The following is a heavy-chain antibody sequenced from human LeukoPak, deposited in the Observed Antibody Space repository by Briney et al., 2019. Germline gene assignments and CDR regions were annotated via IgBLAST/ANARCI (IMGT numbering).Heavy chain of an antibody. CDR3: ARPAYYYDSSGYYPDAFDI. J-gene: IGHJ3*02. V-gene: IGHV5-51*01. CDR2: IYPGDSDT. Sequence: GESLKISCKGSGYSFTSYWIGWVRQMPGKGLEWMGIIYPGDSDTRYSPSFQGQVTISADKSISTAYLQWSSLKASDTAMYYCARPAYYYDSSGYYPDAFDIWGQGTMATVSS. CDR1: GYSFTSYW. D-gene: IGHD3-22*01.